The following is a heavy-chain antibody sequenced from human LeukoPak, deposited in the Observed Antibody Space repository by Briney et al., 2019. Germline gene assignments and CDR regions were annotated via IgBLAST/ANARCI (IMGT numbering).Heavy chain of an antibody. D-gene: IGHD3-22*01. CDR3: AKLSGYDRCGYCDC. V-gene: IGHV3-23*01. J-gene: IGHJ4*02. CDR2: ISGSGNST. CDR1: GFTFSSYA. Sequence: GGSLRLSCAASGFTFSSYAMSWARQAPGKGLEWVSSISGSGNSTYYADSVKGRFTISRDNSKNTLYLQMNSLRAEDTAVYYCAKLSGYDRCGYCDCGGRETGDTVSS.